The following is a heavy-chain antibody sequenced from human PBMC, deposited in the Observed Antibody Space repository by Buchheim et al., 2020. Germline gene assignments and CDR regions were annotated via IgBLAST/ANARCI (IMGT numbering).Heavy chain of an antibody. CDR1: GGSISSGDYY. CDR3: ARDGLYDFWSSYYSSGYYYGMDV. D-gene: IGHD3-3*01. V-gene: IGHV4-30-4*01. J-gene: IGHJ6*02. CDR2: IYYSGST. Sequence: QVQLQESGPGLVKPSQTLSLTCTVSGGSISSGDYYWSWIRQPPGKGLEWIGYIYYSGSTYYNPSLKSRVTISVDTSKNQFSLKLSSVTAADTAVYYCARDGLYDFWSSYYSSGYYYGMDVWGQGTT.